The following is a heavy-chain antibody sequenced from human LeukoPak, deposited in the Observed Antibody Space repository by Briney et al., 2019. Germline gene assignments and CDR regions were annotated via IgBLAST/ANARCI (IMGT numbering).Heavy chain of an antibody. Sequence: ASVKVSCKTSGYTFSSYGITWVRQPPAQGLERMGWISVYNGNTNYAQKLQGRVTMTTDTSTSTAYMELRSLRSDDTAIYYCARDREAAGQKLTDYWGQGTLVTVSS. CDR3: ARDREAAGQKLTDY. J-gene: IGHJ4*02. CDR2: ISVYNGNT. CDR1: GYTFSSYG. V-gene: IGHV1-18*01. D-gene: IGHD6-13*01.